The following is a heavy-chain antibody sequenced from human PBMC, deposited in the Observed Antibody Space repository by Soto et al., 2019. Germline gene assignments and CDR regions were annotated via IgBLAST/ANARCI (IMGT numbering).Heavy chain of an antibody. V-gene: IGHV3-11*01. D-gene: IGHD2-2*01. CDR1: GFTFSDYY. CDR3: ARDPGRVIPAASYYYYGMDV. Sequence: QVQLVESGGGLVKPGGSLRLSCAASGFTFSDYYMSWIRQAPGKGLEWVSYISSSGSTIYYADSVKGRFTISRDNAKNALYLQRNSLRAEDTAVYYCARDPGRVIPAASYYYYGMDVWGQGTTVTVSS. J-gene: IGHJ6*02. CDR2: ISSSGSTI.